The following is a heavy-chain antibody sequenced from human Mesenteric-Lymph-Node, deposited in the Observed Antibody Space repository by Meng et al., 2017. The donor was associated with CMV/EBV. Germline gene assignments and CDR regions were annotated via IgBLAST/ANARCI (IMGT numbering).Heavy chain of an antibody. J-gene: IGHJ4*02. Sequence: GESLKISCAASGFTFSSYDMHWVRQATGKGLEWVSAIGTAGDTYYPGSVKGRFTISRENAKNSLYLQMNSLRAGDTAVYYCARDGSYSSSWHFCDYWGQGTLVTVSS. CDR2: IGTAGDT. V-gene: IGHV3-13*01. D-gene: IGHD6-13*01. CDR1: GFTFSSYD. CDR3: ARDGSYSSSWHFCDY.